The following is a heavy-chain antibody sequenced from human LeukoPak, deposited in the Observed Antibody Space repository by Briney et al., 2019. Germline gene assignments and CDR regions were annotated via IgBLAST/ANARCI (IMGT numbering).Heavy chain of an antibody. J-gene: IGHJ5*02. V-gene: IGHV4-34*12. CDR3: ARHDFWSSYFDP. CDR1: GGSFSGYY. D-gene: IGHD3-3*01. Sequence: PSETLSLTCGVYGGSFSGYYWTWIRQSPGMGLEWIGEIIHSGSTNYNPSLTSRVTISVDTSKNQFSLKLSSVTAADTAVYYCARHDFWSSYFDPWGQGTLVTVSS. CDR2: IIHSGST.